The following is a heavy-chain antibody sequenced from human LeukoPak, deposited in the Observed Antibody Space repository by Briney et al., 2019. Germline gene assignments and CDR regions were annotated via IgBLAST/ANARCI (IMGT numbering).Heavy chain of an antibody. CDR1: GFSFSTYW. CDR2: IKQDGSEK. D-gene: IGHD3-22*01. V-gene: IGHV3-7*01. Sequence: GGSLRLSCAASGFSFSTYWMSWVRQPPGKGLEWVANIKQDGSEKYYVDSVEGRFTISRDNAKNSLYLHMNSLRAEDTAVYYCARVYYDSRGYYYVYFDYWGQGTLVTVSS. CDR3: ARVYYDSRGYYYVYFDY. J-gene: IGHJ4*02.